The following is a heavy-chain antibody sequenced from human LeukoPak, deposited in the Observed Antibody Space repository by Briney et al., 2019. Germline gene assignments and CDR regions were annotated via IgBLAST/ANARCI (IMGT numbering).Heavy chain of an antibody. CDR2: IKQDGSEK. D-gene: IGHD3-16*01. V-gene: IGHV3-7*01. CDR1: GFTFSSYW. J-gene: IGHJ5*02. CDR3: ARDWGYPEPNNWFDP. Sequence: TGGSLRLSCAASGFTFSSYWMSWVRQAPGKGLEWVANIKQDGSEKYYVDSVKGRFTISRDNAKNSLYLQMNSLRAEDTAVYYCARDWGYPEPNNWFDPWGQGTLVTVSS.